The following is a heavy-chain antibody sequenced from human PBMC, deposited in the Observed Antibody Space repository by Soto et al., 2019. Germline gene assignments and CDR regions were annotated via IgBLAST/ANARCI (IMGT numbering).Heavy chain of an antibody. J-gene: IGHJ4*02. V-gene: IGHV4-30-2*01. CDR3: ARVGYQLLLYYFDY. CDR1: GGSISSGGYS. Sequence: PSETLSLTCAVSGGSISSGGYSWSWIRQPPGKGLEWIGYIYHSGSTYYNPSLKSRVTISVDRSKNQFSLKLSSVTAADTAVYYCARVGYQLLLYYFDYWGQGTLVAVSS. CDR2: IYHSGST. D-gene: IGHD2-2*01.